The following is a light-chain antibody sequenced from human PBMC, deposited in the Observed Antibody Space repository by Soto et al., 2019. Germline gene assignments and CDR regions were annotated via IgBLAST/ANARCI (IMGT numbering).Light chain of an antibody. CDR3: SSYTSSITLI. V-gene: IGLV2-14*03. CDR2: DVS. Sequence: QSALTQPASVSGSPGQSITISCTGTSSDIGSYDYVSWYQQHPGKAPKLILSDVSNRPSGISNRFSGSKSGNTASLTISGLQGDDEADYYCSSYTSSITLIFGGGTKLTVL. J-gene: IGLJ2*01. CDR1: SSDIGSYDY.